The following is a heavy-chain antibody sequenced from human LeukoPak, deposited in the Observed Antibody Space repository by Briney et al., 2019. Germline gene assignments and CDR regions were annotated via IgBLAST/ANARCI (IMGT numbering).Heavy chain of an antibody. CDR2: ISHSGST. D-gene: IGHD3-3*01. V-gene: IGHV4-34*01. CDR3: ARAGLSIFGMITPNWFDP. CDR1: GGSFSDYY. Sequence: SETLSLTCSVYGGSFSDYYWSWIRQPPGKGLECIGEISHSGSTKFNPSLKSRVTISVDTSRNQFSLNLTSVTAADTAVYYCARAGLSIFGMITPNWFDPWGQGTLVSVSS. J-gene: IGHJ5*02.